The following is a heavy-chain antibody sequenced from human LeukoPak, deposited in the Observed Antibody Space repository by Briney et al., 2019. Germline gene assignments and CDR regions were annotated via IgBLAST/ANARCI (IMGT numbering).Heavy chain of an antibody. CDR3: AREYIGYSYDRYFDY. CDR1: GGSISSYY. CDR2: IYYSGST. D-gene: IGHD5-18*01. V-gene: IGHV4-59*01. Sequence: SETLSLTCTVSGGSISSYYWSWIRQPPGKGLEWIGYIYYSGSTNYNPSPKSRVTISVDTSKNQFSLKLSSVTAADTAVYCCAREYIGYSYDRYFDYWGRGTLASVSS. J-gene: IGHJ4*02.